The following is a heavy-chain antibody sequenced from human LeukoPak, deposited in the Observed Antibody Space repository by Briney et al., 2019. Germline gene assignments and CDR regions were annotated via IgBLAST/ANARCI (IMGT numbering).Heavy chain of an antibody. D-gene: IGHD2-21*02. V-gene: IGHV3-21*01. Sequence: GGSLRLSCAVSGFTFSSYSMNWVRQAPGRGLEWVSSISSSSSYIYYADSVKGRFTISRDNAKNSLFLQMSSLRAEDTAVYYSAREGQGDTSDYWGQGTLVTVSS. CDR3: AREGQGDTSDY. J-gene: IGHJ4*02. CDR2: ISSSSSYI. CDR1: GFTFSSYS.